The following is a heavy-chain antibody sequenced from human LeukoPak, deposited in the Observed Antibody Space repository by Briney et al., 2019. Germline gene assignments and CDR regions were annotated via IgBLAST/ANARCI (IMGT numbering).Heavy chain of an antibody. V-gene: IGHV3-23*01. CDR3: AKAPVTSCRGAYCYPFDY. Sequence: GGTLRLSCAASGFTFSTYGMSWVRQAPGKGLEWVSGISGSGGSTYYADSVRGRFTISRDIFRNSVYLQMNTLRAEDTAVYYCAKAPVTSCRGAYCYPFDYWGQGTLVTVSS. CDR2: ISGSGGST. D-gene: IGHD2-21*01. CDR1: GFTFSTYG. J-gene: IGHJ4*02.